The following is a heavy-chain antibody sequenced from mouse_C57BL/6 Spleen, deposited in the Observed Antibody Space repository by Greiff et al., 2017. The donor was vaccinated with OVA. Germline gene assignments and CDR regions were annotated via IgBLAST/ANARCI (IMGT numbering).Heavy chain of an antibody. CDR3: ASRNWEVGLTDY. D-gene: IGHD4-1*01. CDR2: INPNNGGT. V-gene: IGHV1-26*01. J-gene: IGHJ2*01. CDR1: GYTFTDYY. Sequence: VQLQQSGPELVKPGASVKISCKASGYTFTDYYMNWVKQSHVKSLEWIGDINPNNGGTSYNQKFKGKATLTVDKSSSTAYMQLRSLTSEDSAVYYCASRNWEVGLTDYWGQGTTLTVSS.